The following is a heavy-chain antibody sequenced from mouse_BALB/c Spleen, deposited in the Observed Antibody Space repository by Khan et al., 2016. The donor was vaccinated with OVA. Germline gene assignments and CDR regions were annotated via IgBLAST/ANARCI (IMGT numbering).Heavy chain of an antibody. CDR1: GYSITSDYA. CDR2: LSSSGST. Sequence: EVKLLESGPGLVKPSQSLSLTCTVTGYSITSDYAWNLIRQFPGNKLEWMGYLSSSGSTNYNPALKSRTSITRDTSKNQFFLQLNSVTTEDTATYYCERDGSRYNYAMDYWGQGTSVTVSS. CDR3: ERDGSRYNYAMDY. D-gene: IGHD2-3*01. V-gene: IGHV3-2*02. J-gene: IGHJ4*01.